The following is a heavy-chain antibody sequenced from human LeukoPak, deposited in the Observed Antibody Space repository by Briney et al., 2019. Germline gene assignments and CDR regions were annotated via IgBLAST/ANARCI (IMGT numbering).Heavy chain of an antibody. V-gene: IGHV1-69*13. J-gene: IGHJ4*02. CDR3: ARVDGYNSLYYFDY. D-gene: IGHD5-24*01. CDR1: GGTFSSYA. CDR2: IIPISGTA. Sequence: SVKVSCKASGGTFSSYAISWVRQAPGQGLEWMGGIIPISGTANYAQKFQGRVTITADESTSTAYMELSSLRSEDTAVYYCARVDGYNSLYYFDYWGQGTLVTVSS.